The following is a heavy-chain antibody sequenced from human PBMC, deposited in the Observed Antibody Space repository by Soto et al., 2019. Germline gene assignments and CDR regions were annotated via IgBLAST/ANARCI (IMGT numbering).Heavy chain of an antibody. J-gene: IGHJ3*02. V-gene: IGHV3-9*01. CDR3: AKEALMVRGLDI. D-gene: IGHD3-10*01. CDR1: GFTFDDYA. Sequence: DVQLVESGGGLVQPGRSLRLSCAASGFTFDDYAMHWVRQAPGKGLEWVSGISWNSGSIGYADSVKGRFTISRDNAKNSLYLKMNSLRAEDTALYYCAKEALMVRGLDIWGQGTMVTVSS. CDR2: ISWNSGSI.